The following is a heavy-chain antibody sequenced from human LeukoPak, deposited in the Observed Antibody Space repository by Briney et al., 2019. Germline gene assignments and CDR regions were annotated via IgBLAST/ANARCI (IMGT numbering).Heavy chain of an antibody. J-gene: IGHJ4*02. D-gene: IGHD3-22*01. Sequence: GASVKVSCKASGGTFSSHAISWVRQAPGQGLEWMGGIIPIFGTANYAQKFQGRVAITADESTSTAYMELSSLRSEDTAVYYCALPQYYYDSSGYYYVDYWGQGTLVTVSS. CDR2: IIPIFGTA. V-gene: IGHV1-69*13. CDR1: GGTFSSHA. CDR3: ALPQYYYDSSGYYYVDY.